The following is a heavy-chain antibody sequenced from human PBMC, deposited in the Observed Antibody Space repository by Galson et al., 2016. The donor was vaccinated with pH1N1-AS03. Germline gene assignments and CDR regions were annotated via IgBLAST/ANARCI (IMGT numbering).Heavy chain of an antibody. D-gene: IGHD3-10*01. CDR3: APSGSGRPDRAFHY. V-gene: IGHV3-23*01. Sequence: SLRLSCAASGFTFSTFAISWLRQAPEKGLEWVACVSGSGTSTYYADSLLGRFTVSRDNSKNSLYLHMNNVRSEATAIYYCAPSGSGRPDRAFHYWGLGTLVTVSS. CDR2: VSGSGTST. CDR1: GFTFSTFA. J-gene: IGHJ4*02.